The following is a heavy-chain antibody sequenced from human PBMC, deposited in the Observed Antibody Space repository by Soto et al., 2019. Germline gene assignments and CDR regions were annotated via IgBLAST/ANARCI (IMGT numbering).Heavy chain of an antibody. CDR2: IYYSGST. Sequence: SETLSLTCTVSGGSVSSGSYYWSWIRQPPGKGLEWIGYIYYSGSTNYNPSLKSRVTISVDTSKNQFSLKLSSVTAADTAVYYCAREYSGSYYTNPSLPRLYYYYGMDVWGQGTTVTVSS. CDR1: GGSVSSGSYY. V-gene: IGHV4-61*01. J-gene: IGHJ6*02. CDR3: AREYSGSYYTNPSLPRLYYYYGMDV. D-gene: IGHD1-26*01.